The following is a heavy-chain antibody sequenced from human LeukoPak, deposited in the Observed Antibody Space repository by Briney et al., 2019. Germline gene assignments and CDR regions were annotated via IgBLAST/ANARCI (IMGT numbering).Heavy chain of an antibody. Sequence: PGRSLRLSCAASGFTFSSYVMHWVRQAPGKGLEWVAVIAYDGSNTNYADSVKGRFTISRDNSKNTLYLQMNGLRAEDTAVYYCARDLTKSSGRVGGYWGQGTLVTVSS. V-gene: IGHV3-30*04. CDR2: IAYDGSNT. CDR1: GFTFSSYV. J-gene: IGHJ4*02. CDR3: ARDLTKSSGRVGGY. D-gene: IGHD4-23*01.